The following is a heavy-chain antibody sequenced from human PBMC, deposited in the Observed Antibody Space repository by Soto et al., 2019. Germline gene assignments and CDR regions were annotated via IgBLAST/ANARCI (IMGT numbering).Heavy chain of an antibody. V-gene: IGHV4-39*01. J-gene: IGHJ4*02. D-gene: IGHD1-26*01. CDR3: ARHWTLLLDH. CDR1: GGSIRSDNYY. Sequence: PSVTMCLTCSVSGGSIRSDNYYWAWIRQSPGKGLEWIGSIYYSGSTYYNPSLRSRVTISVDTSKNQFSLKLNSVTVADTAVYYCARHWTLLLDHWGQGTLVTVSS. CDR2: IYYSGST.